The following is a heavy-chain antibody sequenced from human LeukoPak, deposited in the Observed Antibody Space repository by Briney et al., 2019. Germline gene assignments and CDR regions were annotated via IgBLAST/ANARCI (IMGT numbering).Heavy chain of an antibody. CDR3: ARAEELLAGTFDY. V-gene: IGHV4-39*07. CDR2: IYYTGST. Sequence: TSETLPLTCTVSGGSISSSSFYWAWIRQPPGQGLEWIGSIYYTGSTYYNPSLKSRVTISVDTSKNQFSLKLSSVTAADTDTAVYYCARAEELLAGTFDYWGQGTLVTVSS. CDR1: GGSISSSSFY. D-gene: IGHD1-14*01. J-gene: IGHJ4*02.